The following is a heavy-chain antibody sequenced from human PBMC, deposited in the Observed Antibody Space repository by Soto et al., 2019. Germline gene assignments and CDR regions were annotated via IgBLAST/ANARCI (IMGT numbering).Heavy chain of an antibody. CDR3: ASAAVTGTAGLDF. Sequence: VASVKVSCKASGYTFTSYYMHWVRQAPGQGLEWMGIINPSGGSTSYAQKFQGRVTMTRDTSTSTVYMELSSLRSDDTAVYYCASAAVTGTAGLDFWGQGTQVTVSS. J-gene: IGHJ4*02. CDR2: INPSGGST. D-gene: IGHD6-19*01. CDR1: GYTFTSYY. V-gene: IGHV1-46*01.